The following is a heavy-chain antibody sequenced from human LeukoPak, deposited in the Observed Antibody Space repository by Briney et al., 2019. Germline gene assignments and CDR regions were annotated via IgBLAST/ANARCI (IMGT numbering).Heavy chain of an antibody. V-gene: IGHV3-74*01. J-gene: IGHJ5*02. CDR3: ARDPSVNNAIGYNWFDH. CDR1: GFGFSSHW. CDR2: TNSDGSVR. Sequence: PGESLRLSCAASGFGFSSHWMHWVRQAPGKGLVWVSRTNSDGSVRNYADSVEGRFIISRDNAKNTLYLQMNSLGAEDTAVYFCARDPSVNNAIGYNWFDHWGQGALVTVSS. D-gene: IGHD2/OR15-2a*01.